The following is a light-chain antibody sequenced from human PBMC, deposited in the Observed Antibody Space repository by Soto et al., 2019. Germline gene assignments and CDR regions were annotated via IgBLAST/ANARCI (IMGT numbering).Light chain of an antibody. CDR1: QSLVHSDGNTY. Sequence: DIVMTQTPLSSPVTLRQPASISCRSSQSLVHSDGNTYLSWLQQRPGQPLRLLIYKISNRFSGVPDRFSGSGAGTDFILTINNLQPEDFATYYCQQSYSSPRTFGQGTKVDIK. CDR3: QQSYSSPRT. CDR2: KIS. V-gene: IGKV2-24*01. J-gene: IGKJ2*01.